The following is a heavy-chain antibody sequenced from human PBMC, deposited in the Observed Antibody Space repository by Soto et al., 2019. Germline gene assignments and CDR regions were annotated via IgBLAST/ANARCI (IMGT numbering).Heavy chain of an antibody. CDR2: IYYSGST. CDR3: ARDIVGATYNWFDP. D-gene: IGHD1-26*01. Sequence: QLQLQESGPGLVKPSETLSLTCTVSGGSISSSSYYWGWIRQPPGKGLEWIGSIYYSGSTYYNPSLKSRVTISVDTSKNQFSLKLSSVTAADTAVYYCARDIVGATYNWFDPWGQGTLVTVSS. CDR1: GGSISSSSYY. V-gene: IGHV4-39*02. J-gene: IGHJ5*02.